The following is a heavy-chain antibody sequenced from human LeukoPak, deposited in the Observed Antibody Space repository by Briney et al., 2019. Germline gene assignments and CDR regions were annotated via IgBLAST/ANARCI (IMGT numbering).Heavy chain of an antibody. CDR2: MKDDGNEI. V-gene: IGHV3-7*01. D-gene: IGHD1-26*01. CDR3: ARNRATNDY. J-gene: IGHJ4*02. CDR1: GVTFKNYS. Sequence: PGGSLRLSCTASGVTFKNYSMTWVREAPGKGLEWVASMKDDGNEIQYVDSVKGRFTISRDNAKNSLYLQMNNLRAEDTAVYCCARNRATNDYWGQGTLVTVSS.